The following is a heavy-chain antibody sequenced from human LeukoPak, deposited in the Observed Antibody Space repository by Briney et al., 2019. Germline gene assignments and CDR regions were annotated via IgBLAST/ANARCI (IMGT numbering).Heavy chain of an antibody. Sequence: GRSLRLSCAASGFTFSSYAMHWVRQAPGKGLEWVAVISKDGSTKYYADSVKGRFTISRDNSKNKLYLQMNSLRAEDTAVYYCARVEDSSGWSSEYWGQGSLVSVSS. CDR2: ISKDGSTK. J-gene: IGHJ4*02. CDR1: GFTFSSYA. CDR3: ARVEDSSGWSSEY. V-gene: IGHV3-30*04. D-gene: IGHD6-19*01.